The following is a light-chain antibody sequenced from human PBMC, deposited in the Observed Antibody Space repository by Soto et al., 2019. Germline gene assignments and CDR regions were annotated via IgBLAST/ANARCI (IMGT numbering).Light chain of an antibody. CDR2: WAS. CDR1: QSVFYSSNNKNY. Sequence: DIGMTQSPDSLAVSLGERATINCKSSQSVFYSSNNKNYLAWYQQKPGQPPKLLIYWASTRESGVPDRFTGSGSGTDFTLTINSLQAEDVAVYYCQQYYSTPFTFGPGTKVDVK. V-gene: IGKV4-1*01. CDR3: QQYYSTPFT. J-gene: IGKJ3*01.